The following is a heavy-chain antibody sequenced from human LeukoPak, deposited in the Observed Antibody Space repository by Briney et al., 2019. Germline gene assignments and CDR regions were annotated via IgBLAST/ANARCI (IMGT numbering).Heavy chain of an antibody. D-gene: IGHD3-10*01. V-gene: IGHV4-34*01. CDR2: INHSGST. CDR3: ARCPRAAGITMVRRYGMDV. J-gene: IGHJ6*04. Sequence: SETLSLTCAVYGGSSSGYYWSWIRQPPGKGLEWIGEINHSGSTNYNPSLKSRVTISVDTSKNQFSLKLSSVTAADTAVYYCARCPRAAGITMVRRYGMDVWGKGTTVTVSS. CDR1: GGSSSGYY.